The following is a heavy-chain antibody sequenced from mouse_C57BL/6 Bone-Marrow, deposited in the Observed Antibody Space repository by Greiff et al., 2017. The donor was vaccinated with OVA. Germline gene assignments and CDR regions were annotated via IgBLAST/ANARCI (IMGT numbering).Heavy chain of an antibody. CDR2: IDPENGDT. D-gene: IGHD1-1*02. J-gene: IGHJ2*01. V-gene: IGHV14-4*01. Sequence: EVQLQQSGAELVRPGASVKLSCTASGFNIKDDYMHWVKQRPEQGLEWIGWIDPENGDTEYASKFQGKATITADTSSNTAYLQLSSLTSEDTAVYYCTGVEYYFDYWGQGTTLTVSS. CDR3: TGVEYYFDY. CDR1: GFNIKDDY.